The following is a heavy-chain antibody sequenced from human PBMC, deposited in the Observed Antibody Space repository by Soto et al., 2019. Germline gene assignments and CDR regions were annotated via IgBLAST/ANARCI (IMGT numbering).Heavy chain of an antibody. Sequence: QVQLVESGGGVVQPGRSLRLSCAASGFTFSSYGMHWVRQAPGKGLEWVAVIWYDGSNKYYADSVEGRFTISRDNSKNTLYLQMNSLRAEDTAVYYCARDLGADCSSTSCYAEVGGMDVWGQGTTVTVSS. CDR3: ARDLGADCSSTSCYAEVGGMDV. J-gene: IGHJ6*02. V-gene: IGHV3-33*01. CDR1: GFTFSSYG. D-gene: IGHD2-2*01. CDR2: IWYDGSNK.